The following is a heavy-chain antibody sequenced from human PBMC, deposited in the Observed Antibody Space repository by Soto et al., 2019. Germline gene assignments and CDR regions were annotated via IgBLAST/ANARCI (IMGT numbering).Heavy chain of an antibody. CDR1: GFTFSDYY. CDR3: ARDPRCGGYYYYYGMDV. J-gene: IGHJ6*02. D-gene: IGHD4-17*01. Sequence: QVQLVGSGGGLVKPGGSLRLSCAASGFTFSDYYTSWIRQAPGKGLEWVSYISSSGSTIYYADSVKGRFTISRDNAKNSLYLQMNSQRAEDTAVYYCARDPRCGGYYYYYGMDVWGQGTTVTVSS. CDR2: ISSSGSTI. V-gene: IGHV3-11*01.